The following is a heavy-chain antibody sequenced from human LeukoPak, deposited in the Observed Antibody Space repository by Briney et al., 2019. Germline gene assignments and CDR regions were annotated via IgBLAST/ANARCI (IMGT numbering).Heavy chain of an antibody. Sequence: NPSETLSLTCTVSGGSIGTYYWSWIRQSPGKGLEWIGYIYVTGTRYNPYLQSRVTISVDRSRNQFFLKMSSVTAADTAVYYCARHIGGGIEDMDVWGKGTKVTVSS. V-gene: IGHV4-59*08. CDR1: GGSIGTYY. CDR3: ARHIGGGIEDMDV. CDR2: IYVTGT. D-gene: IGHD3-16*02. J-gene: IGHJ6*03.